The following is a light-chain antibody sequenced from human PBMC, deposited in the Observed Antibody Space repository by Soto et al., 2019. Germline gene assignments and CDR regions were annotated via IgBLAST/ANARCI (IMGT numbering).Light chain of an antibody. CDR2: DAS. J-gene: IGKJ4*01. CDR3: QHYSDWPLT. CDR1: QRFGGT. Sequence: EIQLTQSPCTLSASPGEGATLSCRASQRFGGTLAWYQQKPGQTPRLLIYDASSRATGVPARFSGSASGTEFTLTITSLQSDDFAVYYCQHYSDWPLTFGGGTKVDIK. V-gene: IGKV3-15*01.